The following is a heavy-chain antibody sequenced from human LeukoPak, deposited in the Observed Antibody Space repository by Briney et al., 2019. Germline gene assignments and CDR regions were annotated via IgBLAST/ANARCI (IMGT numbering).Heavy chain of an antibody. D-gene: IGHD3-10*01. J-gene: IGHJ3*02. CDR3: AREPMVRGGYDAFDI. CDR2: INHSGST. V-gene: IGHV4-34*01. CDR1: GGSFSGYY. Sequence: SETLSLTCAVYGGSFSGYYWSWIRQPPGKGLEWIGEINHSGSTNYNPSLKSRVTISVNTSKNQFSLKLSSVTAADTAVYYCAREPMVRGGYDAFDIWGQGTMVTVSS.